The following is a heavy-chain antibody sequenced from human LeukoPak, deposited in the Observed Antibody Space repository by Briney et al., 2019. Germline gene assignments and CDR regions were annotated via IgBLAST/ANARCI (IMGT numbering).Heavy chain of an antibody. V-gene: IGHV3-21*01. CDR3: ARDSQGYCSSTSCYPTPYYYYYMDV. CDR2: ISSSSYI. D-gene: IGHD2-2*01. Sequence: GGSLRLSCAASGFTFSSYSMNWVRQAPGKGLEWVSSISSSSYIYYADSVKGRFTISRDNAKNSLYLQMNSLRAEDTAVYYCARDSQGYCSSTSCYPTPYYYYYMDVWGKGTTVTVSS. CDR1: GFTFSSYS. J-gene: IGHJ6*03.